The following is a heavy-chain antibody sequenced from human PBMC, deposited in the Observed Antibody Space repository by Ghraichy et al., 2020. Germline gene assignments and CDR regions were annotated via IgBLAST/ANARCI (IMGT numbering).Heavy chain of an antibody. CDR3: AKDGYYGSGSPSGDYYFDY. CDR1: GFTFSSYA. Sequence: GVLNISCAASGFTFSSYAMSWVRQAPGKGLEWVSAISGSGGSTYYADSVKGRFTISRDNSKNTLYLQMNSLRAEDTAVYYCAKDGYYGSGSPSGDYYFDYWGQGTLVTVSS. V-gene: IGHV3-23*01. J-gene: IGHJ4*02. D-gene: IGHD3-10*01. CDR2: ISGSGGST.